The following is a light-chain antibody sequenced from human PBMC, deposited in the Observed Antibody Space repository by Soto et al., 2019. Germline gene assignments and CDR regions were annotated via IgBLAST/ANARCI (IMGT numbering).Light chain of an antibody. V-gene: IGKV3D-20*02. CDR1: QSISSSF. CDR2: GAS. CDR3: QQRSNWPPEIT. J-gene: IGKJ5*01. Sequence: EIVFTQSRGILWLCPGEKASLSYGASQSISSSFLAWYQQKPGQAPRLLIYGASSRATGIPDRFSGSGSGTDFTLTISSLEPEDFAVYYCQQRSNWPPEITFGQRTRLEIK.